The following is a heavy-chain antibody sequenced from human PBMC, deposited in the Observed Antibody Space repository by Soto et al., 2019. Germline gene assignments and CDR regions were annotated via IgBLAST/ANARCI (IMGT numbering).Heavy chain of an antibody. CDR3: ARSHSVLGYFSYGREV. CDR1: GGTFSSYA. Sequence: QVQLVQSGAEVKKPGSSGKVSCTSSGGTFSSYADSWVRQAPGQGLEWMGGIIPVFGTATYAQHFQGRLTITADESTRTAYMELSSLRSEHRAVYCCARSHSVLGYFSYGREVWGQGTTVTVSS. J-gene: IGHJ6*02. D-gene: IGHD4-4*01. CDR2: IIPVFGTA. V-gene: IGHV1-69*01.